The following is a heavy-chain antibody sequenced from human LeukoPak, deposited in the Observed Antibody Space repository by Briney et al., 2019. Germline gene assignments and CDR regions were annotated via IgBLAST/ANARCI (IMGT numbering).Heavy chain of an antibody. J-gene: IGHJ6*02. CDR2: IYHSGST. V-gene: IGHV4-34*01. Sequence: SETLSLTCAVYGGSFSGYYWSWIRQPPGKGLEWIGEIYHSGSTNYNPSLKSRVTISVDMSKNRFSLKLSSVTAADTAMYYCARGRYYYGMDVWGQGTTVTVSS. CDR3: ARGRYYYGMDV. CDR1: GGSFSGYY.